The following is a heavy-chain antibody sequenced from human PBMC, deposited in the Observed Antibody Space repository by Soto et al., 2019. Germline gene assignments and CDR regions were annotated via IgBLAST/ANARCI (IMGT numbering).Heavy chain of an antibody. CDR1: GFTFSNAW. Sequence: GGSLRLSCAASGFTFSNAWMSWVRQAPGKGLEWVGRIKNNPEHATTDYAAPVEGRFTISRDDSKNTLYLEMDRLKTEDTAVYYCTRDRSGGEDNYGRGWWFDPWGQGTLVTV. D-gene: IGHD3-10*02. CDR3: TRDRSGGEDNYGRGWWFDP. V-gene: IGHV3-15*01. CDR2: IKNNPEHATT. J-gene: IGHJ5*02.